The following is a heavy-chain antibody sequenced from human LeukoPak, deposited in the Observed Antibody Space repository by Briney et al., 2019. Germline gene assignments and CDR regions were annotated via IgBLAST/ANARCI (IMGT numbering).Heavy chain of an antibody. D-gene: IGHD4-11*01. CDR3: ARGHSIGYGVDV. CDR1: DFIFSNYW. J-gene: IGHJ6*02. CDR2: TNPYGGSS. Sequence: GGSLRLSCAASDFIFSNYWMHWVRQAPGEGLVWVSRTNPYGGSSTYADSVQGRFTVSRDNVKNTMYLQMNSLRAEDTAVYYCARGHSIGYGVDVWGLGTTVTVSS. V-gene: IGHV3-74*01.